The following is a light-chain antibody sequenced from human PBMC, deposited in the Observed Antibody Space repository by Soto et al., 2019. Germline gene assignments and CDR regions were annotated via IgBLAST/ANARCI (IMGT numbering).Light chain of an antibody. CDR1: QGISSA. CDR3: QQFNSYPLT. V-gene: IGKV1-13*02. CDR2: DAS. J-gene: IGKJ3*01. Sequence: AIQLTQSPSSLSASVGDRVTITCRASQGISSALAWYQQKPGKPPKVLIYDASSLESGVPSRFSGSGSGTDFTLTISSLQPEDFATYYWQQFNSYPLTFGPGTKVDIK.